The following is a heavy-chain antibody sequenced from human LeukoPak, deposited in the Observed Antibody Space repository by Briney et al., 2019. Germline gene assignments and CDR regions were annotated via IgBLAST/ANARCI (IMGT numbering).Heavy chain of an antibody. J-gene: IGHJ4*02. D-gene: IGHD2-15*01. CDR3: ARVNHCSGGSCYPIDY. V-gene: IGHV4-34*01. CDR2: INHSGST. CDR1: GVSFSGCY. Sequence: PSETLSLTCAVYGVSFSGCYWSWIRQPPGKGLEWIGEINHSGSTNYNPSLKSRVTISVDTSKNQCSLKLSSVTAADTAVYYCARVNHCSGGSCYPIDYWGQGTLVTVSS.